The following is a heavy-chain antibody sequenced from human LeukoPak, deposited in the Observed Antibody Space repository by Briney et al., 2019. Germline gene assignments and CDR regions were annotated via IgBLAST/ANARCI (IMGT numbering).Heavy chain of an antibody. CDR3: ARALSNDFWSGYYLD. V-gene: IGHV4-59*01. Sequence: PSETLSLTCTVSGGSITSYYWSWIRQPPGKGLEWIGYIYYSGSTNYNPSLKSRVTISVDTSKNQFSLKLSSVTAADTAVYYCARALSNDFWSGYYLDWGQGTLVTVSS. J-gene: IGHJ4*02. CDR1: GGSITSYY. CDR2: IYYSGST. D-gene: IGHD3-3*01.